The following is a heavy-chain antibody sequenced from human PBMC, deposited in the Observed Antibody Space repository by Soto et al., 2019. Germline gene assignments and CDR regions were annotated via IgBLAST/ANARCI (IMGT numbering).Heavy chain of an antibody. CDR3: ARDHWGKSTGMDV. V-gene: IGHV4-31*03. Sequence: QVQLQESGPGLVKPSQTLSLACTVSGGSISSGGYYWSWIRQHPGKGLEWIGYIYYSGSTYYNPSLNSRVTISVDTSKNQFSLKLSSVTAADTAVYYCARDHWGKSTGMDVWGQGTTVTVSS. CDR2: IYYSGST. D-gene: IGHD3-16*01. J-gene: IGHJ6*02. CDR1: GGSISSGGYY.